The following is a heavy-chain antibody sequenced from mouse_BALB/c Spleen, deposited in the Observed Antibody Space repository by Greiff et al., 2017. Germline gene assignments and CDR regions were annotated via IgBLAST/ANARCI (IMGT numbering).Heavy chain of an antibody. Sequence: EVQLVESGGGLVKPGGSLKLSCAASGFAFSSYDMSWVRQTPEKRLEWVAYISSGGGSTYYPDTVKGRFTISRDNAKNTLYLQMSSLKSEDTAMYYCARPFYYDSPFDYWGQGTTLTVSS. CDR2: ISSGGGST. J-gene: IGHJ2*01. V-gene: IGHV5-12-1*01. CDR1: GFAFSSYD. D-gene: IGHD2-4*01. CDR3: ARPFYYDSPFDY.